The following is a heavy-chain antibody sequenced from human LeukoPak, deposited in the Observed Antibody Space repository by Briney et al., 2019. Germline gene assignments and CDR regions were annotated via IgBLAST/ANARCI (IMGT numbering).Heavy chain of an antibody. V-gene: IGHV1-69*13. J-gene: IGHJ6*02. CDR3: ARMGLDSSGYENV. D-gene: IGHD3-22*01. CDR1: GGTFSSYA. CDR2: IIPIFGTA. Sequence: ASVNVSCKASGGTFSSYAISWVRQAPGQGLEWMGGIIPIFGTANYAQKFQGRVTITADESTSTAYMELSSLRSEDTAVYYCARMGLDSSGYENVWGQGTTVTVSS.